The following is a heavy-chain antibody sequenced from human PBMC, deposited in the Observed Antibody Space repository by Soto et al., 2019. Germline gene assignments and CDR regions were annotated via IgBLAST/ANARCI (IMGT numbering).Heavy chain of an antibody. D-gene: IGHD3-22*01. Sequence: QVQLVQSGAEVKKPGASVKVSCKASGYTFTSYGISWVRQAPGQGLEWMGWISAYNGNTNYAQKLQGRVTMTTDTPTSTAYMELRSLRSDDTAVYYCARDSIPYYYDSSGSFDYWGQETLVTVSS. CDR3: ARDSIPYYYDSSGSFDY. CDR2: ISAYNGNT. J-gene: IGHJ4*02. CDR1: GYTFTSYG. V-gene: IGHV1-18*01.